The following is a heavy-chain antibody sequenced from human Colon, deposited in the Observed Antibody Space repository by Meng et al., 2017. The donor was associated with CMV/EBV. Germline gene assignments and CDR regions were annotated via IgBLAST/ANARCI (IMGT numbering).Heavy chain of an antibody. CDR3: AKDSGLVAAAPTDY. J-gene: IGHJ4*02. CDR1: GFTFDDYA. V-gene: IGHV3-9*01. Sequence: SLKISCAASGFTFDDYAMHWVRQAPGKGLEWVSGISWNSGSIGYADSVKGRFTISRDNAKNSLYLQMNSLRAEDTDLYYCAKDSGLVAAAPTDYWGQGTLVTVSS. D-gene: IGHD6-13*01. CDR2: ISWNSGSI.